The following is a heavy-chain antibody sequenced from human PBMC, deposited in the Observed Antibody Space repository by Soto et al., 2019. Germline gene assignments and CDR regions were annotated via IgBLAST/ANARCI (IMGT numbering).Heavy chain of an antibody. V-gene: IGHV4-30-4*01. CDR1: GGSISSGDYY. Sequence: NPSETLSLTCTVSGGSISSGDYYWSWIRQPPGKGLEWIGYIYYSGSTYYNPSLKSRVTISVDTSKNQFSLKLSSVTAADTAVYYCARTYYYDSSGYPLDAFDIWGQGTMVTVSS. J-gene: IGHJ3*02. CDR3: ARTYYYDSSGYPLDAFDI. CDR2: IYYSGST. D-gene: IGHD3-22*01.